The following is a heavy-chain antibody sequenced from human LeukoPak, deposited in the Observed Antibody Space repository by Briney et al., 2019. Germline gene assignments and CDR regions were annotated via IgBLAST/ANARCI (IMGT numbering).Heavy chain of an antibody. Sequence: GGSLRLSCTASGFPLSSYSINWARQAPGKGLEWISYISSSSSNIYYLDSVQGRLTVSRDNERNSLFLQIDSPRAEDTAVYYCVRVKGTYFDYWGQGSLVTVSS. CDR2: ISSSSSNI. CDR3: VRVKGTYFDY. D-gene: IGHD1-1*01. CDR1: GFPLSSYS. V-gene: IGHV3-48*01. J-gene: IGHJ4*02.